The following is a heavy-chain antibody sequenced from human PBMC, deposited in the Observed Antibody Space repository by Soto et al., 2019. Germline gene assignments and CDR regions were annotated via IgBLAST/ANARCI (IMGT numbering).Heavy chain of an antibody. Sequence: QVQLQESGPGLVKPSGTLSLICIVSGDSVTFGHHYWSWLRQPPGQGLEWIGQIFFTGATNYSPSLKSRVTVSVDSSKSQFSLNLTSVSAAGSAIYYWARARPDSAGSSLGRRLDVWGQGTTVTVSS. V-gene: IGHV4-61*01. CDR3: ARARPDSAGSSLGRRLDV. CDR1: GDSVTFGHHY. D-gene: IGHD3-10*01. CDR2: IFFTGAT. J-gene: IGHJ6*02.